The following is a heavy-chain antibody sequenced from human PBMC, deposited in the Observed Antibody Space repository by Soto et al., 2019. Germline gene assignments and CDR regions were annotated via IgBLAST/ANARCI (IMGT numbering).Heavy chain of an antibody. D-gene: IGHD2-15*01. CDR1: GFPFTGYP. J-gene: IGHJ3*02. CDR2: ISGSGGST. V-gene: IGHV3-23*01. CDR3: AKDHYSAAFDI. Sequence: EVQLLESGGGLVQPGGPLRLSCAASGFPFTGYPIGWVPQAQGKGLGWVSAISGSGGSTYYADSVKGRFTISRDNSKNTLYLQMNSLRAEDTAVYYCAKDHYSAAFDIWGQGTMVTVSS.